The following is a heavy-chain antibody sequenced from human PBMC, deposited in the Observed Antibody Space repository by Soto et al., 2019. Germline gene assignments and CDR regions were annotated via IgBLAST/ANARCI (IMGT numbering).Heavy chain of an antibody. CDR2: INAGNGNT. V-gene: IGHV1-3*01. CDR3: ARALAVADAYYYSGMDV. Sequence: QVQLVQSGAEVKKPGASVKVSCKASGYTFTSYAMHWVRQAPGQRLEWMGWINAGNGNTKYSQKFQGRVTITRDTSASTAYMELSSLRSEDTAVYYCARALAVADAYYYSGMDVWGQGTTVTVSS. CDR1: GYTFTSYA. D-gene: IGHD6-19*01. J-gene: IGHJ6*02.